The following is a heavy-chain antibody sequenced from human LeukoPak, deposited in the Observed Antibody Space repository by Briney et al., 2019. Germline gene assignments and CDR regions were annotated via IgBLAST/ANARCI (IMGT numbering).Heavy chain of an antibody. V-gene: IGHV3-7*01. CDR1: GFTFSSYW. J-gene: IGHJ4*02. Sequence: GGSLRLSCAASGFTFSSYWMTWVRQAPGKGLEWVANIKQDGGESYYVDSVKGRFTISRDNAKNSLYLQMNSLRAEDTAVYYCARDRIVATIPRLGYFDYWGQGTLVTVSS. CDR3: ARDRIVATIPRLGYFDY. D-gene: IGHD5-12*01. CDR2: IKQDGGES.